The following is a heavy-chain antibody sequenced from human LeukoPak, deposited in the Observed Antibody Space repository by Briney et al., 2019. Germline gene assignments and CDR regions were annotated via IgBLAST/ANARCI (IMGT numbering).Heavy chain of an antibody. J-gene: IGHJ4*02. CDR2: IYSGGRT. D-gene: IGHD3-22*01. Sequence: GGSLRLSCAASGFTVSSNYMSWVRQAPGKGLEWVSVIYSGGRTNYADSVKGRFTISRDNSKNTLYLQMNSLRAEDTAVYYCARTNYYDSSALFDYWGQGTLVTVSS. CDR3: ARTNYYDSSALFDY. CDR1: GFTVSSNY. V-gene: IGHV3-66*01.